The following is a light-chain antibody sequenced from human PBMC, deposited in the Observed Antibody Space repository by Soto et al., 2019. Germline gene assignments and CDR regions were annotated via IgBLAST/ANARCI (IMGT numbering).Light chain of an antibody. Sequence: DIVMTQSPDSLAVSLGERATINCKSSQSVLYNYNNKNYLAWYPQKPGQPPKLLIYWASTRESVVPDRFSGSGSGADFTLTLSSLQAEGVAVYYCQQYYIPWTFGQGTKVEIK. CDR3: QQYYIPWT. CDR1: QSVLYNYNNKNY. CDR2: WAS. V-gene: IGKV4-1*01. J-gene: IGKJ1*01.